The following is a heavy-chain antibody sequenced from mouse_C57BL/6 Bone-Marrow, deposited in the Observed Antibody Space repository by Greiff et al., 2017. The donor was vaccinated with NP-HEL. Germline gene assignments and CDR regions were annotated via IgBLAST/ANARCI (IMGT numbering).Heavy chain of an antibody. J-gene: IGHJ2*01. CDR1: GYTFTNYW. CDR2: IYPGGGYT. Sequence: QVQLKQSGAELVRPGTSVKMSCKASGYTFTNYWIGWAKQRPGHGLEWIGDIYPGGGYTNYNEKFKGKATLTADKSSSTAYMQVSSLTSEDSAIYYCAWGGYLDYWGQGTTLTVSS. D-gene: IGHD1-1*02. CDR3: AWGGYLDY. V-gene: IGHV1-63*01.